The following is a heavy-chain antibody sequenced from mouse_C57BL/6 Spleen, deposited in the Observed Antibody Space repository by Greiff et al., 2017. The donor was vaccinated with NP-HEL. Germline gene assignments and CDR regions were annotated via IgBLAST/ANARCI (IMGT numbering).Heavy chain of an antibody. Sequence: VQLQQSGAELVKPGASVKISCKASGYAFSSYWMNWVKQRPGKGLEWIGQIYPGDGDTNYNGQFKGKATLTADKSSSTAYMQLSIMTSEDSAVYFCARSGQLRHFDYWGQGTTLTVSS. CDR1: GYAFSSYW. CDR2: IYPGDGDT. J-gene: IGHJ2*01. D-gene: IGHD3-2*02. V-gene: IGHV1-80*01. CDR3: ARSGQLRHFDY.